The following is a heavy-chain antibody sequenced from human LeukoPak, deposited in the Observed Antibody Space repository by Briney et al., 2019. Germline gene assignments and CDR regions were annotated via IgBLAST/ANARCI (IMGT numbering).Heavy chain of an antibody. Sequence: SETLSLTCTVSGGSISSYFWNWIRQPPGKGLEWIGHIYYSGNTHYNPSLKTRVTMSVGTSKNHFSLKLTSMTAADTAVYYCAREGEGAFDIWGQGTMVTVSS. V-gene: IGHV4-59*01. D-gene: IGHD3-10*01. J-gene: IGHJ3*02. CDR3: AREGEGAFDI. CDR1: GGSISSYF. CDR2: IYYSGNT.